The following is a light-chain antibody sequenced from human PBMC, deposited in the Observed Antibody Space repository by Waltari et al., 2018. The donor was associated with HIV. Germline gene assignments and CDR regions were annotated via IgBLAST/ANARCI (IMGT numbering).Light chain of an antibody. CDR3: VGWDSSLSAYV. Sequence: QSFLTQPPSASGTPGQTVTISCSGSSSNIENDNVYWYQQLPGMTPKLLIYKNFLRPSGVPDRFAASKSGTSASLTSSGLRSADEADYYCVGWDSSLSAYVFGAGTKVAVL. CDR2: KNF. J-gene: IGLJ1*01. V-gene: IGLV1-47*01. CDR1: SSNIENDN.